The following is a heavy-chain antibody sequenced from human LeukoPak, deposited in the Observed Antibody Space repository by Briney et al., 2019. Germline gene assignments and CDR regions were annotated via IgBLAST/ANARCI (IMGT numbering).Heavy chain of an antibody. Sequence: GGSLRLSCAASGFTFSSYAMTWVRQAPGKGLEWVSAISGSGGSTYYADSVKGRFTISRDNSKSTLYLRMSSLRADDTAVYYCAKPRGWTYYYYGLDVWGQGTTVTVSS. CDR3: AKPRGWTYYYYGLDV. V-gene: IGHV3-23*01. D-gene: IGHD2-15*01. CDR2: ISGSGGST. J-gene: IGHJ6*02. CDR1: GFTFSSYA.